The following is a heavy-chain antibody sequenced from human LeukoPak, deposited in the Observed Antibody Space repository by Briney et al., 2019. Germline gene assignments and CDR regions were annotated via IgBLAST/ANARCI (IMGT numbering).Heavy chain of an antibody. V-gene: IGHV1-8*03. CDR2: MNPNSGNT. CDR1: GYIFTGYY. CDR3: TRGGPVAGTHKYFQH. D-gene: IGHD6-19*01. Sequence: ASVKVSCKASGYIFTGYYMYWVRQATGQGLEWMGWMNPNSGNTGYAQKFQGRVTITRNTSISTAYMELSSLRSEDTAVYYCTRGGPVAGTHKYFQHWGQGTLVTVSS. J-gene: IGHJ1*01.